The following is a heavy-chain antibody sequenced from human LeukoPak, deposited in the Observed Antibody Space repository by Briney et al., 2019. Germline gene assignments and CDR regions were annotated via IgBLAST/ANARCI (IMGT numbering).Heavy chain of an antibody. D-gene: IGHD3-9*01. CDR2: IYTSGST. Sequence: SETLSLTCTVSGGSISSYNWSWIRQPAGKGLEWIGRIYTSGSTNYNPSLKSRVTMSVDTSKNQFSLKLSSVTAADTAVYYCARGGAPNYDILTGTFDIWGQGTMVTVSS. CDR3: ARGGAPNYDILTGTFDI. J-gene: IGHJ3*02. CDR1: GGSISSYN. V-gene: IGHV4-4*07.